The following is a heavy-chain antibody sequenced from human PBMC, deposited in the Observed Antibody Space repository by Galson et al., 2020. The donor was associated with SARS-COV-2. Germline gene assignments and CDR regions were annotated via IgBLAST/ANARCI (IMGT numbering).Heavy chain of an antibody. J-gene: IGHJ3*02. Sequence: ASETLSLTCAVSGGSISSSNWWSWVRPPPGKGLEWIGEIYHSGSTNYNPSLKSRVTISVDKSKNQFSLKLSSVTAADTAVYYCARGPMIVVVTSISRAFDIWGQGTMVTVSS. CDR3: ARGPMIVVVTSISRAFDI. D-gene: IGHD3-22*01. CDR1: GGSISSSNW. V-gene: IGHV4-4*02. CDR2: IYHSGST.